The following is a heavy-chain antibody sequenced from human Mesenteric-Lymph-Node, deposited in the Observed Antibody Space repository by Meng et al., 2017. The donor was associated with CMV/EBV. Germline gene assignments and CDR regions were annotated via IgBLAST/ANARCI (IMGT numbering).Heavy chain of an antibody. CDR2: IYPTGGAT. CDR1: GHASTGHS. J-gene: IGHJ4*02. CDR3: ARDQVPGTYYFDF. D-gene: IGHD1-26*01. V-gene: IGHV1-46*01. Sequence: SGHASTGHSLPCILQAPGQGLEWIGVIYPTGGATSYAQKFQGRLSMTRATTATTVYIELSSLTFGDTAVYYCARDQVPGTYYFDFWGQGTLVTVSS.